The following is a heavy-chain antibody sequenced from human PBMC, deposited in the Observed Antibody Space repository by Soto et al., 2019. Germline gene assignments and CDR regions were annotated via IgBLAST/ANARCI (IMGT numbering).Heavy chain of an antibody. Sequence: SVKVSCKASGGTFSSYAISWVRQAPGQGLEWMGGIIPIFGTANYAQKFQGRVTITADESTSTAYMELSSLRSEDTAVYYCARALSRKIAARQENWFDPWGQGTLVTVSS. CDR1: GGTFSSYA. J-gene: IGHJ5*02. V-gene: IGHV1-69*13. D-gene: IGHD6-6*01. CDR3: ARALSRKIAARQENWFDP. CDR2: IIPIFGTA.